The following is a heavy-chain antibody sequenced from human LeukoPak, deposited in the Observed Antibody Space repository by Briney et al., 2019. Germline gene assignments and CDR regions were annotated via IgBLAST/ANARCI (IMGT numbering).Heavy chain of an antibody. CDR1: GYTFTGYY. CDR3: ARGGRDIVEFDP. D-gene: IGHD3-22*01. J-gene: IGHJ5*02. V-gene: IGHV1-2*02. CDR2: INPNSGGT. Sequence: ASVKVSCKASGYTFTGYYMHWVRQAPGQGLEWMGWINPNSGGTYYAQKFQGRVTMTRDTSISTAYMELSRLRSDDTAVYYCARGGRDIVEFDPWGQGTLVTVSS.